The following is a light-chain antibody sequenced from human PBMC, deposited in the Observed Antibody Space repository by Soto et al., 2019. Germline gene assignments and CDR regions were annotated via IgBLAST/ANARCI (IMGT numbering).Light chain of an antibody. CDR1: QSVNSDY. V-gene: IGKV3-20*01. J-gene: IGKJ5*01. CDR2: GAS. Sequence: EEGDTLSCRASQSVNSDYLGWFQQKPGQAPRLLIYGASTRATGIPDRFSGSGSGTDFTLTMSCLHSDDIAVYYCDAHGGAPSRFAQGTRLEI. CDR3: DAHGGAPSR.